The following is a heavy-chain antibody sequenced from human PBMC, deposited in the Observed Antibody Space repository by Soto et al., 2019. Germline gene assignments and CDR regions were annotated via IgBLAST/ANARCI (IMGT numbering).Heavy chain of an antibody. D-gene: IGHD3-22*01. CDR3: AKHITMIVVDYFDS. CDR1: GFTFKESA. J-gene: IGHJ4*02. CDR2: ISDTGAST. V-gene: IGHV3-23*01. Sequence: PGGSLRLSCEAPGFTFKESAMNWVRQAPGKGLEWVASISDTGASTWYAESVRGRLSISRDNSKNTLYLQMNSLRAEDTAVYYCAKHITMIVVDYFDSWGKGTLVTVS.